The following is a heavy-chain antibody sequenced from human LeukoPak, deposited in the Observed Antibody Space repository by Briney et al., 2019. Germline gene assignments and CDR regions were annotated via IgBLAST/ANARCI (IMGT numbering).Heavy chain of an antibody. Sequence: GGSLRLSCAASGFTFSNFEMNWVRQAPGKGLEWVSYISSSGSTIHYADSVKGRFTISRDNAKNSLYLQMNSLRAEDTAVYYCARENVAVADAFDIWGQGTMVTVSS. D-gene: IGHD6-19*01. CDR3: ARENVAVADAFDI. V-gene: IGHV3-48*03. J-gene: IGHJ3*02. CDR1: GFTFSNFE. CDR2: ISSSGSTI.